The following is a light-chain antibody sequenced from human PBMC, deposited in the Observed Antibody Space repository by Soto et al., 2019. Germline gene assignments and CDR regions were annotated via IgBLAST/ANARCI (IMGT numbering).Light chain of an antibody. J-gene: IGLJ3*02. CDR3: QSYGNSLNWV. CDR2: ANI. V-gene: IGLV1-40*01. CDR1: SNIGAGYD. Sequence: QSVLTQPPSGSGAPGQRVTISCSNIGAGYDVHWYQQLPGTAPKLLIYANINRPSGVPDRFSGSKSGTSASLAITGLQAEDEADYYCQSYGNSLNWVFGGGTKLTVL.